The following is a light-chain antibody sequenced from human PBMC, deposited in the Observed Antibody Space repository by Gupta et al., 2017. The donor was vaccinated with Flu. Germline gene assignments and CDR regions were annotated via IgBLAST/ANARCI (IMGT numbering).Light chain of an antibody. CDR1: QSLLHSNGYNY. V-gene: IGKV2-28*01. CDR2: LGS. J-gene: IGKJ3*01. Sequence: IVMTQSPLSLPVTPGEPASISCRSSQSLLHSNGYNYLDWYLQKPGQSPQLLIYLGSNRASGVPDRFSGSGSGTDFTLKISRVEAEDVGVYYCMQARQTPFTFGPGTKVEIK. CDR3: MQARQTPFT.